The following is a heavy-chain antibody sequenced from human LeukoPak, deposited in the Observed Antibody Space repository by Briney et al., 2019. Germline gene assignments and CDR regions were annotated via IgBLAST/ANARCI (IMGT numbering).Heavy chain of an antibody. D-gene: IGHD2-15*01. CDR3: AKRGPPYCSGGSGYRAVYMPYYFDY. Sequence: GGSLRLSCAASGFTFSSYAMSWVRQAPGKGLEWVSAISGSGGSTYYADSVKGRFTISRDNSKNTLYLQMNSLRAEDTAVYYCAKRGPPYCSGGSGYRAVYMPYYFDYWGQGTLVTVSS. CDR1: GFTFSSYA. V-gene: IGHV3-23*01. CDR2: ISGSGGST. J-gene: IGHJ4*02.